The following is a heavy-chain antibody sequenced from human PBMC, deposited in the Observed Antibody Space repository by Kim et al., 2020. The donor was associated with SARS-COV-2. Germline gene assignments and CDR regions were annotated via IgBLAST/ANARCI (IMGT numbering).Heavy chain of an antibody. CDR3: ARVNWEYLFDY. V-gene: IGHV3-7*01. CDR1: GFIFSSFW. Sequence: GGSLRLSCEASGFIFSSFWMSWVRQAPGKGLEWVANIKQDGSQKDYVDSVRGRFTISRDDARNLLYLQMNNLRAEDTAMYYCARVNWEYLFDYWGQGTLATVSS. D-gene: IGHD7-27*01. CDR2: IKQDGSQK. J-gene: IGHJ4*02.